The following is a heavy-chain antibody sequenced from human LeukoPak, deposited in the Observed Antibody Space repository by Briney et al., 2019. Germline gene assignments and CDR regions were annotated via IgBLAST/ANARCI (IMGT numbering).Heavy chain of an antibody. D-gene: IGHD3-10*01. CDR2: MNPNSGNT. V-gene: IGHV1-8*02. Sequence: ASVKVSCKASGYTFTSYDINWVRQATGQGLEWMGWMNPNSGNTGYAQRFQGRVTMTRNTSISTAYMELSSLRSEDTAVYYCARVNYYGSGSGDYGMDVWGQGTTVTVSS. CDR1: GYTFTSYD. J-gene: IGHJ6*02. CDR3: ARVNYYGSGSGDYGMDV.